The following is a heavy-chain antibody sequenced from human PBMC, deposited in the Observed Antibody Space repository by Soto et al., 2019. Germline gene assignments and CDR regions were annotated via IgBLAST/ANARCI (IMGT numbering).Heavy chain of an antibody. D-gene: IGHD6-13*01. CDR1: GGSISSYY. J-gene: IGHJ5*02. CDR2: IYYSGST. V-gene: IGHV4-59*08. CDR3: SRRGGYSSSWAKFDP. Sequence: QVQLQESGPGLVKPSETLSLTCTVSGGSISSYYWSWIRQPPGKGLEWIGYIYYSGSTNYNPSLKSRVTISVDTSKNPFSLQLSSEPAADTAVYYCSRRGGYSSSWAKFDPWGQGTLVTVSS.